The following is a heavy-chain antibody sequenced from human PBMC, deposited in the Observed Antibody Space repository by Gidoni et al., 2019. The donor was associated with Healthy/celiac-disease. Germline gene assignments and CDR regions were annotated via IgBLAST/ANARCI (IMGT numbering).Heavy chain of an antibody. D-gene: IGHD5-12*01. V-gene: IGHV3-30-3*01. CDR3: ARDLGRYGFGRRLQLDYYGMDV. CDR1: GFTFSSYA. J-gene: IGHJ6*02. Sequence: QVQLVESGGGVVQPGRSLRLSCAASGFTFSSYAMHWVRQAPGKGLEWVAVISYDGSNKYYADSVKGRFTISRDNSKNTLYLQMNSLRAEDTAVYYCARDLGRYGFGRRLQLDYYGMDVWGQGTTVTVSS. CDR2: ISYDGSNK.